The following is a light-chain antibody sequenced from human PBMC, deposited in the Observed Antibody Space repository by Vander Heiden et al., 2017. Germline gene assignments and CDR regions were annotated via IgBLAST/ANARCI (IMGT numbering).Light chain of an antibody. Sequence: EIVLTQSPDTLSLSPGDSATLSCRASQSISSNFLAWYQQKPGRAPRLLIFGASSRATGIPDRFSGSGSGTDFTLIISRLEPEDFAVYYCQKYGDSPLFTFGHGTKLEVK. CDR3: QKYGDSPLFT. CDR1: QSISSNF. V-gene: IGKV3-20*01. J-gene: IGKJ3*01. CDR2: GAS.